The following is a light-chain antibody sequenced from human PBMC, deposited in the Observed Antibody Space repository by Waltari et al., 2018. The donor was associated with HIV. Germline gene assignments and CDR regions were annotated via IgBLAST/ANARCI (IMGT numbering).Light chain of an antibody. CDR1: SSNIGSNT. CDR2: SNN. V-gene: IGLV1-44*01. J-gene: IGLJ3*02. Sequence: QSVLTQPPSASGTPGQRVTISCSGSSSNIGSNTVHWYQQLPGTAPNLLIYSNNQRPAGVPDRLSGSKSGTPASLAISGRQSEDEADYYCAAWDDSLNGWVFGGGTKLTVL. CDR3: AAWDDSLNGWV.